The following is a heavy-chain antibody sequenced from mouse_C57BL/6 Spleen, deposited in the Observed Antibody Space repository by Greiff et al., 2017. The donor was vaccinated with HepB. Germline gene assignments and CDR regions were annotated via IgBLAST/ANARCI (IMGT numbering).Heavy chain of an antibody. J-gene: IGHJ4*01. Sequence: EVMLVESGGGLVKPGGSLKLSCAASGFTFSDYGMHWVRQAPEKGLEWVAYISSGSSTIYYADTVKGRFTISRDNAKNTLFLQMTSLRSEDTAMYYCASPIYYGNRGAIDYWGQGTSVTVSS. V-gene: IGHV5-17*01. D-gene: IGHD2-1*01. CDR3: ASPIYYGNRGAIDY. CDR1: GFTFSDYG. CDR2: ISSGSSTI.